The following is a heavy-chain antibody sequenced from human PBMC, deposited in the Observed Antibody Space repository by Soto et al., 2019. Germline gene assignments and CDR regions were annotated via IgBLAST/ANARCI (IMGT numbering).Heavy chain of an antibody. CDR2: IWYDGSNK. Sequence: PGGSLRLSCAASGFTFNHYAMHWVRQAPGKGLDWVAIIWYDGSNKYYADSVKGRFTISRDNSKNTLYLQMNSLRAEDTAVYYCERGAGANPPTAMDVWGQGTTVTVSS. CDR3: ERGAGANPPTAMDV. CDR1: GFTFNHYA. V-gene: IGHV3-33*01. J-gene: IGHJ6*02. D-gene: IGHD1-26*01.